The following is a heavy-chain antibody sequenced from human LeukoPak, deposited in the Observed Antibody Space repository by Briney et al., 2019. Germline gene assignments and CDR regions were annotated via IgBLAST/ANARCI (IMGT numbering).Heavy chain of an antibody. CDR1: GFTVSSSY. Sequence: GGSLRLSCAASGFTVSSSYMSWVRQAPGKGLEWVSLIYSGGSTSYADSVKGRFTISRDDAKNSLCLQMSGLRDEDTAVYYCARDYNYAMDVWGQGTTVTVSS. V-gene: IGHV3-53*01. J-gene: IGHJ6*02. CDR3: ARDYNYAMDV. CDR2: IYSGGST.